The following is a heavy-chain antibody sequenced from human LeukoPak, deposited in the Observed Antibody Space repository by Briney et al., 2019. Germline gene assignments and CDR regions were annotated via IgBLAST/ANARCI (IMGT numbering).Heavy chain of an antibody. CDR3: AKPLTVTTFSREIYFDY. V-gene: IGHV3-23*01. J-gene: IGHJ4*02. D-gene: IGHD4-17*01. CDR2: IRGSGGST. CDR1: GFTFSSYA. Sequence: PGGSLRLSCAASGFTFSSYAMSWVRQAPGKGLEWVSAIRGSGGSTYYADSVKGRFTISRDNSKNTLYLQMNSLRAEDTAVYYCAKPLTVTTFSREIYFDYWGQGTLVTVSS.